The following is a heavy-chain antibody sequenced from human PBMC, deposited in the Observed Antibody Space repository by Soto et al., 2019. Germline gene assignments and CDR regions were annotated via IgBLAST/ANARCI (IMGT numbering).Heavy chain of an antibody. V-gene: IGHV4-39*01. D-gene: IGHD3-22*01. J-gene: IGHJ4*02. CDR2: IYYNGNA. CDR3: ARHFVAVVIKGWGY. CDR1: GGSINRSNYY. Sequence: QLQLQESGPGLVKPSETLSLSCSVSGGSINRSNYYWDWIRQPPGKGLEWIGTIYYNGNAYYHPSLKSRVTMSLDTSTNQFSLKLISVTAADAAVYYCARHFVAVVIKGWGYWGQGTLVTVSS.